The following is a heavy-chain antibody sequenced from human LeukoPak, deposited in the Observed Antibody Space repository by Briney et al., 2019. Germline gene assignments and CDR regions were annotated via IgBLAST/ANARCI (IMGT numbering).Heavy chain of an antibody. J-gene: IGHJ4*02. D-gene: IGHD3-22*01. CDR3: ARAIDKGTGYYMDY. CDR2: ILYDGSNK. V-gene: IGHV3-30*02. Sequence: PGGSLRLSCAASAFTFRDHGMHWVRQSPGKGLEWVAFILYDGSNKFYADSVKGRFAISRDNSKYTLSLQMNSLRAEGTATYYCARAIDKGTGYYMDYWGQGTLVIVSS. CDR1: AFTFRDHG.